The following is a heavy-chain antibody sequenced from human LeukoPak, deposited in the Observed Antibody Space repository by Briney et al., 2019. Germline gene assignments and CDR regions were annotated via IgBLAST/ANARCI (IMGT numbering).Heavy chain of an antibody. CDR2: ISSNGATT. D-gene: IGHD3-16*01. J-gene: IGHJ4*02. V-gene: IGHV3-64*05. CDR1: GLTFSSYA. Sequence: GGSLRLSCSASGLTFSSYAMHWVRQAPGKGLEYVSAISSNGATTYYADSVKGRFTISSDNSKNTLYFQMSSLRPEGTAVYYCVKIVMAGGYFDYWGQGTLVTVSS. CDR3: VKIVMAGGYFDY.